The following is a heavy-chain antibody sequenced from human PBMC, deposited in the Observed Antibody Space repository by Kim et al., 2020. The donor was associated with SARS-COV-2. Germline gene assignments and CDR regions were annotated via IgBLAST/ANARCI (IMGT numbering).Heavy chain of an antibody. CDR1: GVSISSSRYY. D-gene: IGHD1-26*01. CDR3: TRHRVPTGTFYLSAIDF. CDR2: INHIGST. V-gene: IGHV4-39*01. Sequence: SETLSLTCTVSGVSISSSRYYWGWTRQTPGKGLECIGNINHIGSTHYDPSLKSRVIISVDTSKNQFSLTLSSVTAADTAVYYCTRHRVPTGTFYLSAIDFWGQGTLVTVSS. J-gene: IGHJ4*02.